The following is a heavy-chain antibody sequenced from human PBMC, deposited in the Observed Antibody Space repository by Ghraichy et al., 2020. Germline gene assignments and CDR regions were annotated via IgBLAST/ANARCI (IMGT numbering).Heavy chain of an antibody. Sequence: GGSLRLSCAASGFTFSSYSMNWVRQAPGKGLEWVSSISSSSSYIYYADSVKGRFTISRDNAKNSLYLQMNSLRAEDTAVYYCASFPGIAVAGTGDYWGQGTLVTVSS. D-gene: IGHD6-19*01. CDR1: GFTFSSYS. V-gene: IGHV3-21*01. J-gene: IGHJ4*02. CDR3: ASFPGIAVAGTGDY. CDR2: ISSSSSYI.